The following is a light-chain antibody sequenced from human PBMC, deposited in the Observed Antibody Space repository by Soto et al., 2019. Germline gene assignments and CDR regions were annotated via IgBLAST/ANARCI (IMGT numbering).Light chain of an antibody. CDR3: ATWDDSLNAYV. V-gene: IGLV1-44*01. CDR2: SDN. J-gene: IGLJ1*01. CDR1: SSSIGSNA. Sequence: QSVLTQPPSASGTPGQRVTISCSGSSSSIGSNAVNWYQQLPGTAPKLLIYSDNHRPSGVPDRFSGSKSGTSASLAISGLRSEDEADYHCATWDDSLNAYVFGIGTKLTVL.